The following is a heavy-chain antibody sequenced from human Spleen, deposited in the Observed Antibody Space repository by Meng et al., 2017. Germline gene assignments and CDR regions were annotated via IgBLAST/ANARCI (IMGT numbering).Heavy chain of an antibody. CDR1: GFTFSSYR. CDR2: ISSSSSSI. CDR3: ARLLSSDGGY. D-gene: IGHD6-25*01. J-gene: IGHJ4*02. Sequence: GGSLRLSCAASGFTFSSYRMNWVRQAPGKGLEWVSSISSSSSSIDYADSVKGRFTISRDNAKNSLYLQMNSLRAEDTAVYYRARLLSSDGGYWGQGTLVTVSS. V-gene: IGHV3-21*01.